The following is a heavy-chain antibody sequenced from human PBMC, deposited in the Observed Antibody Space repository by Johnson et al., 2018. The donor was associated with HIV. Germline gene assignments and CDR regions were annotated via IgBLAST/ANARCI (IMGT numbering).Heavy chain of an antibody. CDR1: GFTFSDYY. CDR2: IASSDSPI. CDR3: ARGRGLQFLEWPTGLWSAFDI. D-gene: IGHD3-3*01. V-gene: IGHV3-11*04. Sequence: VQLVESGGGLVKPGGSLRLSCAASGFTFSDYYMRWIRQAPGKGLEWVSYIASSDSPIYYADSVKGRFTISRDNAKNSLYLQMNTLRAEDTAVYYCARGRGLQFLEWPTGLWSAFDIWGQGTMVTVSS. J-gene: IGHJ3*02.